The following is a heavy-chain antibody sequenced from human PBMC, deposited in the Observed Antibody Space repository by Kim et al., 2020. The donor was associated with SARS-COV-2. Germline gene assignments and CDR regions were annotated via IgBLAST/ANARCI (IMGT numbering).Heavy chain of an antibody. D-gene: IGHD6-6*01. J-gene: IGHJ4*02. V-gene: IGHV1-3*01. CDR2: INPGSTIT. CDR1: GYTFTSYS. CDR3: ARRLVD. Sequence: ASVKVSCKASGYTFTSYSIHWVRQAPGQSLEWMGWINPGSTITKYSQKFQGRFTITRDTSASAAYMDLSGLTSEDTAVYYCARRLVDWGQGTLFTVS.